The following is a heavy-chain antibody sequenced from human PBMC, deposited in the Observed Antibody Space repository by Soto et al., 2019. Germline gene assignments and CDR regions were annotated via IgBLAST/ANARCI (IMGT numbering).Heavy chain of an antibody. CDR3: ASHASIAVAGPFDY. Sequence: QVQLVQSGAEVKKPGASVKVSCKAAGYTFTGYYVHWVRQAPGQGLEWMGWINPNRGGTDYAQKFQGRVTMTRDTPINTAYMDLSRLRSDDTSVYYCASHASIAVAGPFDYWGQGTLVTVSS. CDR1: GYTFTGYY. D-gene: IGHD6-19*01. J-gene: IGHJ4*02. CDR2: INPNRGGT. V-gene: IGHV1-2*02.